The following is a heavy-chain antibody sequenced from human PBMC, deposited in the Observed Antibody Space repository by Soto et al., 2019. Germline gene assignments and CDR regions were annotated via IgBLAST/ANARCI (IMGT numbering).Heavy chain of an antibody. J-gene: IGHJ5*02. D-gene: IGHD5-12*01. CDR1: GDSVSTNSAT. Sequence: SQTLSLTCAISGDSVSTNSATWDWIRQSPSRGLEWLGRTYYRSKWYNDYAVSVKGRITINPDTSNNQLSLKLSSVTAADTAVYYCARVTDSGYGTFRFDPWGQGTLVTVSS. V-gene: IGHV6-1*01. CDR2: TYYRSKWYN. CDR3: ARVTDSGYGTFRFDP.